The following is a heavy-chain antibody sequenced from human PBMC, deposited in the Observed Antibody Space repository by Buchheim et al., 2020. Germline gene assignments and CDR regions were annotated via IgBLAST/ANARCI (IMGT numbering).Heavy chain of an antibody. J-gene: IGHJ5*02. CDR2: INPSGGST. CDR1: GYTFTSYY. Sequence: QVQLVQSGAEVKKPGASVKVSCKASGYTFTSYYMHWVRQAPGQGLEWMGIINPSGGSTSYAQKFQGRVTMTRDTSTSTVYMELSSLRSEDTAVYYCAREVVVGPAAICVGFDPWGQGTL. CDR3: AREVVVGPAAICVGFDP. D-gene: IGHD2-2*02. V-gene: IGHV1-46*01.